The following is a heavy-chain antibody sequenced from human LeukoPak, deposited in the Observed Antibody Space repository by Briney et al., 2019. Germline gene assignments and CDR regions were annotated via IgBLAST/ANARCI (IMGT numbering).Heavy chain of an antibody. CDR1: GFTFDDYA. D-gene: IGHD2-2*01. J-gene: IGHJ4*02. CDR2: ISWNSGSI. CDR3: AKGGGAYCSSTSCSLFDY. V-gene: IGHV3-9*03. Sequence: GGSLRLSCAASGFTFDDYAMHWVRQAPGKGLEWVSGISWNSGSIGYADSVKGRFTISRDNAKNSLYLQMNSLRAEDMALYYCAKGGGAYCSSTSCSLFDYWGQGTLVIVSS.